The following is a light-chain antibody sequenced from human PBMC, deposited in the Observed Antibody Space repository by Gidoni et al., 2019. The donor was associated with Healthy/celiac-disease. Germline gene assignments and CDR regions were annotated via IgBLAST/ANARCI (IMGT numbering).Light chain of an antibody. CDR2: DAS. V-gene: IGKV1-33*01. J-gene: IGKJ2*04. CDR3: QQYGNLPLCS. CDR1: QDISNY. Sequence: DIQMTQSPSSLSASVGDRVTITCQASQDISNYLNWYQQKPGKAPKLLIYDASNLETGVPSRFSGSGSGTDFTFTISSLQPEDIATYYCQQYGNLPLCSFGQGTKLEIK.